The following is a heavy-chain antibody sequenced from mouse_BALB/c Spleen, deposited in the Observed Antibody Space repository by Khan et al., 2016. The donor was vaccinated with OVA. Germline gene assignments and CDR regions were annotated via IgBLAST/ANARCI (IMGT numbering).Heavy chain of an antibody. Sequence: QIQLVQSGPELKKPGETVRISCKASGYTFTTAGMQWVQKMPGKGLKWIGWINTHSGVPKYAEDFKGWFGFSLETSASTAYLQITNLKNEDTATYFCARGGAAYYRNDGGAMDYWGQGTSVTVSS. V-gene: IGHV9-4*02. J-gene: IGHJ4*01. CDR2: INTHSGVP. CDR3: ARGGAAYYRNDGGAMDY. D-gene: IGHD2-14*01. CDR1: GYTFTTAG.